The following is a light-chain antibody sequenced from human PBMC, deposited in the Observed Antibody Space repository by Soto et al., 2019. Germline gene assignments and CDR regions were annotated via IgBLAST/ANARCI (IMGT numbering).Light chain of an antibody. CDR2: KAS. CDR1: QSISSW. J-gene: IGKJ1*01. V-gene: IGKV1-5*03. CDR3: QQYNSYST. Sequence: DIQMTQSPSTLSASVGDRVTITCRASQSISSWLAWYQQKPGKAPKLQIYKASSLESGVPSRFSGSGSGTEFTLTNSSLQPDDFATYYCQQYNSYSTFGQGTKVEIK.